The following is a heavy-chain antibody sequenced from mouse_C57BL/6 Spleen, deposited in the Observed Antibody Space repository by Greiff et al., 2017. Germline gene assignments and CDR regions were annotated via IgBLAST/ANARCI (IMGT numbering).Heavy chain of an antibody. V-gene: IGHV1-82*01. CDR1: GYAFSSSW. CDR2: IYPGDGDT. D-gene: IGHD2-4*01. CDR3: ASYDYDGFAY. Sequence: QVQLQQSGPELVKPGASVNISCKASGYAFSSSWMNWVKQRPGKGLEWIGRIYPGDGDTHYTGKFKGKATLTADKSSSTAYMQLSSLTSEDSAVYFCASYDYDGFAYWGQGTLVTVAA. J-gene: IGHJ3*01.